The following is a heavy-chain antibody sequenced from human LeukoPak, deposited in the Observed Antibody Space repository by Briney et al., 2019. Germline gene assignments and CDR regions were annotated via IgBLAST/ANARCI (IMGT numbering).Heavy chain of an antibody. J-gene: IGHJ5*02. CDR3: ARAYQSLGGLSLPDH. CDR1: GYTFTDYA. D-gene: IGHD3-16*02. CDR2: IHPNTGNP. Sequence: ASVKVSCKASGYTFTDYAMNWVRQAPGQGLEWMGWIHPNTGNPTYAQGFTGRFVFSLDTSVGTTYLQISSLKAEDTAVYYCARAYQSLGGLSLPDHWGQGTLVTVTS. V-gene: IGHV7-4-1*02.